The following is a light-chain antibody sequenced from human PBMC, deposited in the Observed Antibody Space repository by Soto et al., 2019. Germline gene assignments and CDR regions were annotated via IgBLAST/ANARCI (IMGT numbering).Light chain of an antibody. CDR3: HQYDTSPLT. CDR2: DTS. J-gene: IGKJ4*01. V-gene: IGKV3-20*01. CDR1: QRVSSSY. Sequence: EIVLTQSPGTLSLSPGERAPLSCRASQRVSSSYLAWYQQKPGQAPRLLIYDTSNRAAAIPDRFSGSGSGTDFTLTIGRLEPEDFAVYYCHQYDTSPLTFGGGTKVDIK.